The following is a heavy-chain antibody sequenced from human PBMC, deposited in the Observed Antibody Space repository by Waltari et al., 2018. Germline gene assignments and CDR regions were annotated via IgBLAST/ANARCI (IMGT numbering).Heavy chain of an antibody. CDR1: GGSISSSSYY. V-gene: IGHV4-39*01. J-gene: IGHJ3*02. Sequence: QLQLQESGPGLVKPSETLSLTCTVSGGSISSSSYYWGWIRQPPGKGLEWIGSIYYSGSTYYNPSLKSRVTISVDTSKNQFSLKLSSVTAADTAVYYYARHGYYDSSGPNAFDIWGQGTMVTVSS. CDR2: IYYSGST. D-gene: IGHD3-22*01. CDR3: ARHGYYDSSGPNAFDI.